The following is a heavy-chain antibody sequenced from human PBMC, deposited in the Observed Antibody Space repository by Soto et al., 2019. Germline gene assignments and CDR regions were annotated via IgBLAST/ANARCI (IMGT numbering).Heavy chain of an antibody. D-gene: IGHD3-3*01. Sequence: EVQLFESGGGLVQPGGSLRLSCATSGFTFSSYAMAWVRQAPGKGLEWVSAISGSGGITYHAASVKGRFSISRDNSRNMLYLQMNSLGAEDPAVYYCARAAHYDFWSGYYYMDVWGIGTTVTVSS. J-gene: IGHJ6*03. CDR1: GFTFSSYA. CDR2: ISGSGGIT. V-gene: IGHV3-23*01. CDR3: ARAAHYDFWSGYYYMDV.